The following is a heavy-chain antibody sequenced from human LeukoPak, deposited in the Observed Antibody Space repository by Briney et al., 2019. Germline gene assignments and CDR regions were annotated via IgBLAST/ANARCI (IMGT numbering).Heavy chain of an antibody. CDR1: GASLNSDGYY. CDR3: ASEGHSWFDP. CDR2: IYTSGST. Sequence: SETLSLTCTVSGASLNSDGYYWSWIRQPAGRGLEWTVRIYTSGSTNYNPSLKSRVTISVDTSKNQFCLKLSAATAADTAVYYCASEGHSWFDPWGQGTLVTVSS. V-gene: IGHV4-61*02. J-gene: IGHJ5*02.